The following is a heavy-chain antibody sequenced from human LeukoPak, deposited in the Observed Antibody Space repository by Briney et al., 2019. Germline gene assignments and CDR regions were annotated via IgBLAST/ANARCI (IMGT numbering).Heavy chain of an antibody. J-gene: IGHJ4*02. V-gene: IGHV1-69*06. Sequence: SVKVSCKASGYTFTGYYMHWVRQAPGQGLEWMGGIIPIFGTANYAQKFQGRVTITADKSTSTAYMELSSLRSEDTAVYYCARAPATVVTENYFDYWGQGTLVTVSS. D-gene: IGHD4-23*01. CDR2: IIPIFGTA. CDR3: ARAPATVVTENYFDY. CDR1: GYTFTGYY.